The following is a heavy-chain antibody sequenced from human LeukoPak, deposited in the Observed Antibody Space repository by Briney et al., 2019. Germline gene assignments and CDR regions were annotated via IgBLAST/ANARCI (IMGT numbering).Heavy chain of an antibody. CDR1: GYTFTSYY. CDR2: INPSGGST. J-gene: IGHJ4*02. Sequence: GASVKVSCKASGYTFTSYYMHWVRQAPGQGLEWMGIINPSGGSTSYAQKFQGRVTMTRDTSISTAYMELSRLRSDDTAVYYCARVPEYGFNYFDYWGQGTLVTVSS. CDR3: ARVPEYGFNYFDY. V-gene: IGHV1-46*01. D-gene: IGHD3-10*01.